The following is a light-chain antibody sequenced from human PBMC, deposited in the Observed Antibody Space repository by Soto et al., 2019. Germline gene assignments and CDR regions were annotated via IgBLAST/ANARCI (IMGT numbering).Light chain of an antibody. J-gene: IGKJ4*01. V-gene: IGKV3-20*01. CDR3: QQYGSSPLLN. CDR2: AAS. CDR1: QSVGSD. Sequence: EIVMTQSPATLSVSPGERATLSCRASQSVGSDLAWYQQKPGQAPRLVIYAASSRAAGIPDRFSGSGSGTDFTLTISRLEPEDFAVYYCQQYGSSPLLNFGGGTKVDIK.